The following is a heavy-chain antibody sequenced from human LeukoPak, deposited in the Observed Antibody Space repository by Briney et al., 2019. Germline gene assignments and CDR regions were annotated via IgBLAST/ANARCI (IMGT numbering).Heavy chain of an antibody. Sequence: GGSLRLSCAASGFTFSDYAMTWVRQAPGRGLQWVSAISGRGGNTYYADSVKGRFTFSRDNSKNTLYLQMNSLRADDTAVYYCAKARRYFYYGMDVWGQGTTVTVSS. J-gene: IGHJ6*02. CDR2: ISGRGGNT. CDR1: GFTFSDYA. V-gene: IGHV3-23*01. CDR3: AKARRYFYYGMDV.